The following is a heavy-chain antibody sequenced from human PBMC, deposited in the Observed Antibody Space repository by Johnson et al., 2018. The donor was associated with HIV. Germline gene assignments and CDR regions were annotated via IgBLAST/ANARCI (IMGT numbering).Heavy chain of an antibody. D-gene: IGHD3-10*01. CDR1: GFTVSSNY. V-gene: IGHV3-66*01. CDR3: SKALGELKRYDAFDI. CDR2: IYSGGTT. J-gene: IGHJ3*02. Sequence: VQLVESGGSLVHPGGSLRLSCAASGFTVSSNYMNWVRQAPGKGLEWVSVIYSGGTTYYADSVKGRFTISRDNSKNSLYLQMNSLRAEDTAVYYCSKALGELKRYDAFDIWGQGTMVTVSS.